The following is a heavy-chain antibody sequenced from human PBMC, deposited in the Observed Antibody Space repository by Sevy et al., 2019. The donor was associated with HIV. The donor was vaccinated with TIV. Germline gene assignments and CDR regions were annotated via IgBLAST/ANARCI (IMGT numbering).Heavy chain of an antibody. Sequence: GGSLRLSCAASGFTFSSYAMSWVRQAPEKGLEWVSTLGGSGDTTYYADSVKGRFTISSDNSKNTLYLQMNNLRAEDTAVYYYAAVGAGGVGSLDNWFDPWGQGTLVTVSS. D-gene: IGHD3-16*01. J-gene: IGHJ5*02. V-gene: IGHV3-23*01. CDR3: AAVGAGGVGSLDNWFDP. CDR2: LGGSGDTT. CDR1: GFTFSSYA.